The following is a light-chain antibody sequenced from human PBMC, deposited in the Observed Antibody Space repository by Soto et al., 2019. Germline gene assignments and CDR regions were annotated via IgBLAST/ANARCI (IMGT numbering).Light chain of an antibody. CDR2: GAS. V-gene: IGKV3-20*01. CDR1: PTVRSSS. J-gene: IGKJ1*01. CDR3: QQYGSSPRT. Sequence: VLTQSPGTLSFSPGERAPLSCRASPTVRSSSLAWYQQKPGQAPRLLIFGASTRAAGFPDRFSGSGSGTDFTLTISRLEPEDFAVYYCQQYGSSPRTFGQGTKVDIK.